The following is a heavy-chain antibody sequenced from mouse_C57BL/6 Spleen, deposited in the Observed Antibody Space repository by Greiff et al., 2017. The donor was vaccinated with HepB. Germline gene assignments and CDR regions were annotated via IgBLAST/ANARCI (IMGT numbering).Heavy chain of an antibody. V-gene: IGHV14-2*01. D-gene: IGHD1-1*01. CDR2: IDPEDGET. CDR1: GFNIKDYY. Sequence: VQLQQSGAELVKPGASVKLSCTASGFNIKDYYMHWVKQRTEQGLEWIGRIDPEDGETKYAPNFQGKATITADTSSNTAYLQLSSLTSEDTAVYYCARSDYYGAWFAYWGQGTLVTVSA. J-gene: IGHJ3*01. CDR3: ARSDYYGAWFAY.